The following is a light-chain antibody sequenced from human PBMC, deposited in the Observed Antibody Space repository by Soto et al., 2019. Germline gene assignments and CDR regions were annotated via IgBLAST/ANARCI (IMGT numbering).Light chain of an antibody. Sequence: DIQMTQSPSTLSASVGDRVTITCRASQTIDSWLAWYQQRPGKPPNLLIYKASTLESGVPSRFSGSGSGTDFTLTISSLQPDDFANYYCQQYNTFWTFGQGTKVDIK. V-gene: IGKV1-5*03. CDR1: QTIDSW. CDR3: QQYNTFWT. CDR2: KAS. J-gene: IGKJ1*01.